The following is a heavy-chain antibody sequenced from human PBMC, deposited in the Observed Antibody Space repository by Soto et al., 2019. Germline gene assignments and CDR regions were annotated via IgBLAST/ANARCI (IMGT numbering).Heavy chain of an antibody. D-gene: IGHD3-22*01. V-gene: IGHV4-59*01. Sequence: PSETLSLTCSVSGGSITSYYWSWIRQPPGKGLEWIAYIYYSGSTSYNPSLKSRVSISLDTSKNQFSLKLSSVTAADTAVYYCARTYDGSGPNSGGYGFDIWGQETMVTVSS. CDR1: GGSITSYY. CDR2: IYYSGST. CDR3: ARTYDGSGPNSGGYGFDI. J-gene: IGHJ3*02.